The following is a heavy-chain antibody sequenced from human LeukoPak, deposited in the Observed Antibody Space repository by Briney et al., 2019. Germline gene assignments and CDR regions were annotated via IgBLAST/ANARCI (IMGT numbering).Heavy chain of an antibody. V-gene: IGHV4-59*08. Sequence: PSETLSLTCTVSSGSISGYYWSWIRQPPGKGLEWIGQIHSGGTIYNPSPKSRVTISVDTSKNQFSLKLSSGSAADTAAYYCARHGTGQKAFNIWGQGTMVTVSS. CDR1: SGSISGYY. CDR3: ARHGTGQKAFNI. D-gene: IGHD1-14*01. CDR2: IHSGGT. J-gene: IGHJ3*02.